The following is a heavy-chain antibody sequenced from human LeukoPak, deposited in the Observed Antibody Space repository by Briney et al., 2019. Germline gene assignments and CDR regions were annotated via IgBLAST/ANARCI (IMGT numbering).Heavy chain of an antibody. J-gene: IGHJ6*02. Sequence: ASVKVSCKASGYTFTSYDINWGRQATGQGLEWMGWMNPNSGNTGYAQKFQGRVTMTRNTSISTAYMELSSLRSEDTAVYYCARGGYCSSTSCRTHYYYGMDVWGQGTTVTASS. V-gene: IGHV1-8*01. D-gene: IGHD2-2*01. CDR2: MNPNSGNT. CDR3: ARGGYCSSTSCRTHYYYGMDV. CDR1: GYTFTSYD.